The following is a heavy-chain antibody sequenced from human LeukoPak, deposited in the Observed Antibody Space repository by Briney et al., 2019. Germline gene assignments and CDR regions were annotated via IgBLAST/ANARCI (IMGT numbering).Heavy chain of an antibody. V-gene: IGHV3-30*04. D-gene: IGHD4-17*01. CDR3: ARVTMTTVTTDAFDI. J-gene: IGHJ3*02. Sequence: GGSLRLSCAASGFTFSSYAMHWVRQVPGKGLEWVAVISYDGSNKYYVDSVKGRFTISRDNSKNTLYLQMNSLRAEDTAVYYCARVTMTTVTTDAFDIWGQGTMVTVSS. CDR1: GFTFSSYA. CDR2: ISYDGSNK.